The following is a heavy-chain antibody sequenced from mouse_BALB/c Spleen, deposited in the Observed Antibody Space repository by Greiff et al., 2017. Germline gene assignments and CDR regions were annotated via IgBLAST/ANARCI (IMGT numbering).Heavy chain of an antibody. CDR3: ARRDYGNSAWFAY. V-gene: IGHV3-1*02. CDR1: GYSITGGYS. Sequence: VQLQQSGPDLVKPSQSLSLTCTVTGYSITGGYSWHWIRQFPGNKLEWMGYIHYSGSTNYNPSLKSRISITRDTSKNQFFLQLNSVTTEDTATYYCARRDYGNSAWFAYWGQGTLVTVSA. J-gene: IGHJ3*01. D-gene: IGHD2-1*01. CDR2: IHYSGST.